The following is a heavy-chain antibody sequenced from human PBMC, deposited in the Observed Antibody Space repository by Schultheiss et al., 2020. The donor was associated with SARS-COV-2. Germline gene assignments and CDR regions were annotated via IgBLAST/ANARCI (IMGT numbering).Heavy chain of an antibody. J-gene: IGHJ4*02. Sequence: SETLSLTCAVYGGSFSGYYWSWIRQPPGKGLEWIGYIYYSGSTNYNPSLKSRVTISVDTSKNQFSLKLSSVTAADTDVYYCARSYGSGSYLTPNFDYWGQGTLVTVSS. V-gene: IGHV4-59*01. CDR1: GGSFSGYY. D-gene: IGHD3-10*01. CDR2: IYYSGST. CDR3: ARSYGSGSYLTPNFDY.